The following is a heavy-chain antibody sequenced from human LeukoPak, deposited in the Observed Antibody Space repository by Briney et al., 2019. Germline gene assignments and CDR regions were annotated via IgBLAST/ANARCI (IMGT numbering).Heavy chain of an antibody. CDR1: GGSISSGDYY. J-gene: IGHJ6*02. V-gene: IGHV4-61*08. CDR2: IYYSGST. Sequence: SETLSLTCTVSGGSISSGDYYWSWIRQPPGKGLEWIGYIYYSGSTNYNPSLKSRVTISVDTSKNQFFLKLNSVTAADTAIYYCARGKAADYYYGMDVWGQGTTVTVSS. D-gene: IGHD6-13*01. CDR3: ARGKAADYYYGMDV.